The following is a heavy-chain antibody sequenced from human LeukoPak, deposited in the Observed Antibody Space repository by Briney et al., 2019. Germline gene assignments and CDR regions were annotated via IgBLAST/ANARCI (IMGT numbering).Heavy chain of an antibody. Sequence: PGGSLRLSCAASGFTFSSYAMSWVRQAPGKGLEWVSALSYDGSATYYAVSVKGRFTISRDNSKNTLYLQMNSLRTEDTAVYYCARVTDPRYNYFDPWGQGTLVTVSS. D-gene: IGHD2-21*02. CDR3: ARVTDPRYNYFDP. CDR1: GFTFSSYA. CDR2: LSYDGSAT. J-gene: IGHJ5*02. V-gene: IGHV3-23*01.